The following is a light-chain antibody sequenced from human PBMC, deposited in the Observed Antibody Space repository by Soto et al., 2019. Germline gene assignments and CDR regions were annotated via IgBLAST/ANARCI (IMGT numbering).Light chain of an antibody. CDR1: QSVSSN. V-gene: IGKV3-15*01. CDR3: QQYNNWPPWT. CDR2: GAS. J-gene: IGKJ1*01. Sequence: EIVMTQSPAPLSVSPGEKAPLSCRASQSVSSNLAWYQQKPGQAPRLLIYGASTRATGIPARFSGSGSGTEFTLTISSLQSEDFAVYYCQQYNNWPPWTFGQGTKV.